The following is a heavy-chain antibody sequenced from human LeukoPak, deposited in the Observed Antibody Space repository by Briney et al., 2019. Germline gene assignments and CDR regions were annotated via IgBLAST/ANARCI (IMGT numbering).Heavy chain of an antibody. CDR1: GFTFSIHN. Sequence: GGSLRLSCTASGFTFSIHNMNWVRQAPGKGLEWVSYISGSSSTIYYADSVKGRFTISRDNAKNSLYLQMNSLRDDDTAVYYCARAGYGDYLAFYGGQGTLVTVSS. CDR3: ARAGYGDYLAFY. J-gene: IGHJ4*02. V-gene: IGHV3-48*02. D-gene: IGHD4-17*01. CDR2: ISGSSSTI.